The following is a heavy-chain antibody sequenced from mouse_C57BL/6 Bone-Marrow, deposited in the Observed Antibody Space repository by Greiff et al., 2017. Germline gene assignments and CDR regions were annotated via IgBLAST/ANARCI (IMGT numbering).Heavy chain of an antibody. J-gene: IGHJ4*01. Sequence: VQLQQPGAELVKPGASVKLSCKASGYTFTSYWMQWVKQRPGPGLEWIGEIDPSDSYTNYNQKFKGKATLTVDTSSSTAYMQLSSQTSEDSAVYYCASITTVVATGYYAMDYWGQGTSVTVSS. V-gene: IGHV1-50*01. CDR3: ASITTVVATGYYAMDY. D-gene: IGHD1-1*01. CDR2: IDPSDSYT. CDR1: GYTFTSYW.